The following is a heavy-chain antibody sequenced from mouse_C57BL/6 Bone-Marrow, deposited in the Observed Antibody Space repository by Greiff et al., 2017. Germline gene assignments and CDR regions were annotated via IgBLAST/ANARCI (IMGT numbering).Heavy chain of an antibody. CDR1: GYTFTSYW. Sequence: QVQLQQPGAELVKPGASVKLSCKASGYTFTSYWMQWVKQRPGQGLEWIGEIDPSDSYTNYNQKFKGKATLTVDTSSSPAYMQLSSLTSEDSAVYYCARERAYYPYDAMDYWGQGTSVTVAS. CDR3: ARERAYYPYDAMDY. J-gene: IGHJ4*01. CDR2: IDPSDSYT. V-gene: IGHV1-50*01. D-gene: IGHD2-10*01.